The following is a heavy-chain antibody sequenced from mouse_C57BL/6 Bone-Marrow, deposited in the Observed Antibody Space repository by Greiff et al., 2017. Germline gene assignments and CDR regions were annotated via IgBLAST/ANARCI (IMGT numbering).Heavy chain of an antibody. CDR3: ARGADY. Sequence: QVQLQQPGAELVRPGTSVKLSCKASGYTFTSYWMHWVKQRPGQGLEWIGVIDPSDSYTNYNQKFKGKATLTVDTSSSTAYMQLSSLTSEDSAVYDCARGADYWGQGTTLTVSS. CDR2: IDPSDSYT. J-gene: IGHJ2*01. V-gene: IGHV1-59*01. CDR1: GYTFTSYW.